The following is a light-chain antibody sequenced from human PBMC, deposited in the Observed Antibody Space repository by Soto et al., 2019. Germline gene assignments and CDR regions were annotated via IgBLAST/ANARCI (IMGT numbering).Light chain of an antibody. CDR3: QQRSNWIT. CDR2: AAS. V-gene: IGKV3D-20*02. J-gene: IGKJ5*01. Sequence: EIVLTQSPGTLSLSPGESATLSCRASQSVSSNFLAWYQQKPGQAPRLLIYAASGRATGIPDRFSGGGSGTDFTLTISSLEPEDFAVYYCQQRSNWITFGQGTRLEIK. CDR1: QSVSSNF.